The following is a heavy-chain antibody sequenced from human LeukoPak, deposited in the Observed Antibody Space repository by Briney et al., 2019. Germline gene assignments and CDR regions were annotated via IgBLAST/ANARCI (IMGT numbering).Heavy chain of an antibody. V-gene: IGHV4-38-2*02. CDR1: GGSISSDY. Sequence: SETLSLTCTVSGGSISSDYWSWIRQPPGKGLEWIGSIYHSGRTYYNPSLKSRVTISVDTSKNQFSLKLSSVTAADTAVYYCARGITGRGRFDPWGQGTLVTVSS. CDR2: IYHSGRT. J-gene: IGHJ5*02. D-gene: IGHD3-10*01. CDR3: ARGITGRGRFDP.